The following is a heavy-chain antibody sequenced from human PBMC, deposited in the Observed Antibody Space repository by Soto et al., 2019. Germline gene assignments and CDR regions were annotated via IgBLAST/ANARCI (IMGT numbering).Heavy chain of an antibody. CDR3: AKDLLHGSGY. Sequence: GGSLRLSCAASEFTFSSYGMHWVRQAPGKGLEWVAVISYDGSNKSYADSVKGRFTISRDNSKNTLYLQMNSLRAEDTAVYYCAKDLLHGSGYWGQGTLVTVSS. V-gene: IGHV3-30*18. J-gene: IGHJ4*02. CDR1: EFTFSSYG. D-gene: IGHD3-10*01. CDR2: ISYDGSNK.